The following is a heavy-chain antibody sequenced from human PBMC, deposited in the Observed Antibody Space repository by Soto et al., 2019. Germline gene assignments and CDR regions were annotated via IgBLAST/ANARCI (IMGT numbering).Heavy chain of an antibody. J-gene: IGHJ4*02. D-gene: IGHD2-21*02. CDR3: ARSIVVVTAADY. Sequence: QVQLVQSGAEVKKPGASVKVSCKASGYTFTSYAMQWVRQAPGQRLEWMGWINVGNGNTKYSQKFQGRVTITRDTSASTAYMELSSLRSEDTAVYYYARSIVVVTAADYWGQGTLVTVSS. V-gene: IGHV1-3*01. CDR1: GYTFTSYA. CDR2: INVGNGNT.